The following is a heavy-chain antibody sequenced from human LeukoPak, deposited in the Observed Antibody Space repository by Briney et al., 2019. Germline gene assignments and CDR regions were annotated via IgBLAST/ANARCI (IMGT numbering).Heavy chain of an antibody. CDR1: GGSISSYY. J-gene: IGHJ5*02. V-gene: IGHV4-59*08. CDR3: ARHLRNNWFDP. Sequence: SETLSLTCTVSGGSISSYYWSWVRQPPGGGLEWIGYIYYSGSTNYNPSLKSRVTISVDTSKNQFSLKLTSVTAADTAVYYCARHLRNNWFDPWGQGTLVTVSS. CDR2: IYYSGST.